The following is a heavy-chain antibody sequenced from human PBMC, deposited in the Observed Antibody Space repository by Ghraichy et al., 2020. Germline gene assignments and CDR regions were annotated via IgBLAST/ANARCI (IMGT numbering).Heavy chain of an antibody. D-gene: IGHD4-23*01. V-gene: IGHV3-48*02. CDR2: ISSSSSTI. J-gene: IGHJ4*02. CDR3: AREGRTTVVTRPDY. CDR1: GFTFSSYS. Sequence: GGSLNISCAASGFTFSSYSMNWVRQAPGKGLEWVSYISSSSSTIYYADSVKGRFTISRDNAKNSLYLQMNSLRDEDTAVYYCAREGRTTVVTRPDYWGQGTLVTVSS.